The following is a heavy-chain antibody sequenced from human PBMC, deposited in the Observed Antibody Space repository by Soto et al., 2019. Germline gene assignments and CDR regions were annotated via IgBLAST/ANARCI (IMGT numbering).Heavy chain of an antibody. CDR2: IYYSGST. CDR3: ARKSSPMITFGGDFDY. Sequence: SETLSLTCTVSGGSISSGDYYWSWIRQPPGKGLEWIGYIYYSGSTYYNPSLKSRVTISVDTSKNQISLKLSSVTAADTAVYYCARKSSPMITFGGDFDYWGQGTLVTVSS. V-gene: IGHV4-30-4*01. D-gene: IGHD3-16*01. CDR1: GGSISSGDYY. J-gene: IGHJ4*02.